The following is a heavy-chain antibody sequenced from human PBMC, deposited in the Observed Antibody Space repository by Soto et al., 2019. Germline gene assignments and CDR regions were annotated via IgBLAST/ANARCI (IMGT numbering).Heavy chain of an antibody. V-gene: IGHV4-39*01. CDR2: IYYSGST. CDR3: ATLRFLEWLTFDY. Sequence: SDTLSLTCTVSGGSISSSSYYWGWIRQPPGKGLEWIGSIYYSGSTYYNPSLKSRVTISVDTSKNQFSLKLSSVTAADTAVYYCATLRFLEWLTFDYWGQGTLVTVS. D-gene: IGHD3-3*01. CDR1: GGSISSSSYY. J-gene: IGHJ4*02.